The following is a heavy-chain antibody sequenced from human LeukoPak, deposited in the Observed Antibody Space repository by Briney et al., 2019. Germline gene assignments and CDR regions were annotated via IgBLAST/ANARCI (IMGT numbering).Heavy chain of an antibody. Sequence: PSETLSLTCAVYGGSFSDYYWSWIRQPPGRGLEWIGEINHTGSTNYNPSLKSRVTISVDTSKNQFSLKLSSVTAADTAVYYCASCSDNCYLRYFDLWGRGTLVTVSS. CDR3: ASCSDNCYLRYFDL. D-gene: IGHD2-21*02. V-gene: IGHV4-34*01. CDR2: INHTGST. CDR1: GGSFSDYY. J-gene: IGHJ2*01.